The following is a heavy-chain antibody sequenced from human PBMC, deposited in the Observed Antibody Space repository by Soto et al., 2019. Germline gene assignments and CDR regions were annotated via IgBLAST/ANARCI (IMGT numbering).Heavy chain of an antibody. D-gene: IGHD1-7*01. Sequence: SSETLSLTCAVYGGSFSGYYWSWIRQPPGKGLEWIGEINHSGSTNYNPSLKSRVTISVDTSKNQFSLKLSSVTAADTAVYYCARGRPPLTGTPYYYYYYYMDVWGKGTTVTVSS. CDR3: ARGRPPLTGTPYYYYYYYMDV. J-gene: IGHJ6*03. CDR1: GGSFSGYY. V-gene: IGHV4-34*01. CDR2: INHSGST.